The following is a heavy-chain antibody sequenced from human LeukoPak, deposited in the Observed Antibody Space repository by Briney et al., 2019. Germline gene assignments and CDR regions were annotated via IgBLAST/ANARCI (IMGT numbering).Heavy chain of an antibody. V-gene: IGHV3-48*03. CDR2: IGSSDTM. CDR3: AREGRSGYDLTGYYGMDV. Sequence: GGSLRLSCAASGFTFSTYEMNWVRQAPGKGLEWVSYIGSSDTMYYADSVKGRFTISRDNAKNSLYQQMNSLRAEDTAIYYCAREGRSGYDLTGYYGMDVWGKGTTVTVSS. D-gene: IGHD5-12*01. J-gene: IGHJ6*04. CDR1: GFTFSTYE.